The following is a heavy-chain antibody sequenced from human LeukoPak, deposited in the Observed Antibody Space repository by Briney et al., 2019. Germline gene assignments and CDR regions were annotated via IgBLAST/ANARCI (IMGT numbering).Heavy chain of an antibody. CDR3: ARGIQPPKYYGSGSDTFDI. CDR1: GFTFSTYA. J-gene: IGHJ3*02. CDR2: VSKDGNTK. V-gene: IGHV3-30*04. Sequence: PGRSLRLSCVASGFTFSTYAIHWVRQAPGKGLEWVAVVSKDGNTKYYAGSVKGRFTISRDNSKNTLYLQMNSLRAEDTSVYYCARGIQPPKYYGSGSDTFDIWGQGTMVTVSS. D-gene: IGHD3-10*01.